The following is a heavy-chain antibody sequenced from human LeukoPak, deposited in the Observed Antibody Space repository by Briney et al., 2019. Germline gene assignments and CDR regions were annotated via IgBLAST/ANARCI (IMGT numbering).Heavy chain of an antibody. CDR1: GLTFSSYA. J-gene: IGHJ6*03. V-gene: IGHV3-23*01. CDR3: AKGTSGVFDYYYYMDV. CDR2: ISSSGDST. D-gene: IGHD3-3*01. Sequence: GGSLRLSCVASGLTFSSYAMSWVRQAPGKGLEWVSAISSSGDSTYYADSVKGRFTISRDNSKNTLYLQMNSLRAEDTAVYYCAKGTSGVFDYYYYMDVWGKGTTVTISS.